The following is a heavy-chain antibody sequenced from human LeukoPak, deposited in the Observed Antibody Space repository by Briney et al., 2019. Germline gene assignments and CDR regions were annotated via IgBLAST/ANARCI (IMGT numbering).Heavy chain of an antibody. D-gene: IGHD2-2*02. Sequence: GGSLRLSCAASGFTFSTYGMHWVRQAPGKGLEWVAVIWYDGSNKYYADSVKGRFTISRDNSKNTLYLQMNSLRAEDTAVYYCARTGYCSSTSCYTASRPYYYYYMDVWGKGTTVSVSS. CDR2: IWYDGSNK. V-gene: IGHV3-33*01. J-gene: IGHJ6*03. CDR3: ARTGYCSSTSCYTASRPYYYYYMDV. CDR1: GFTFSTYG.